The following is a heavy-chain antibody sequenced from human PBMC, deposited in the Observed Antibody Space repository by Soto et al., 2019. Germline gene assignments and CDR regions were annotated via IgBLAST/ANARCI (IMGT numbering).Heavy chain of an antibody. CDR2: INHRGTT. V-gene: IGHV4-34*01. Sequence: QVQLHQWGSGLLKPSETLSLTCVVYGGSLTGYYWSWIRQPPGKGLEWIGEINHRGTTDYSPSLKRRVTIPVDTSKNQFALNLSSVTGADTAMYDCARDSQQGTPTIHEVTGHDYWGQGTLVTVSS. D-gene: IGHD5-12*01. J-gene: IGHJ4*02. CDR1: GGSLTGYY. CDR3: ARDSQQGTPTIHEVTGHDY.